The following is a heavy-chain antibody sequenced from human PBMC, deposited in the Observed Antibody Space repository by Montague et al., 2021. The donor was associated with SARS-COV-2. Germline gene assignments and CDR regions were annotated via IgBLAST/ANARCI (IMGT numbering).Heavy chain of an antibody. J-gene: IGHJ4*02. CDR3: ARENQVGAMDY. V-gene: IGHV4-34*01. CDR1: GGSFSGYY. CDR2: IYHSGST. D-gene: IGHD1-26*01. Sequence: SETLSLTCAVSGGSFSGYYWSWIRQPPGKGLEWIGEIYHSGSTTYNPSLKSRVTISVDTSKNQFSLRLSSVTAADTAVYYCARENQVGAMDYWGQGTLVTVSS.